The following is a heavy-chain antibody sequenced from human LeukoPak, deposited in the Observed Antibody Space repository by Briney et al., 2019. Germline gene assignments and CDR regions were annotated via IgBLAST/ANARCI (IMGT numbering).Heavy chain of an antibody. CDR2: ISAYNGNT. CDR3: ARDGRYFVWLTGAADNWFDP. CDR1: GYTFTSYG. J-gene: IGHJ5*02. Sequence: ASVKVSCKASGYTFTSYGISWVRQAPGQGLEWMGWISAYNGNTNYAQKLQGRATMTTDTSTSTAYMERRSLRSDDTAVYYCARDGRYFVWLTGAADNWFDPWGQGTLVTVSS. V-gene: IGHV1-18*01. D-gene: IGHD3-9*01.